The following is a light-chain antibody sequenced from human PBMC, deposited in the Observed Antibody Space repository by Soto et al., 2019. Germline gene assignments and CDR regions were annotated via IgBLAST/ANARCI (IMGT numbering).Light chain of an antibody. J-gene: IGLJ1*01. V-gene: IGLV6-57*04. CDR1: SGSIASNY. CDR3: QSYDRSLSGSF. CDR2: EDN. Sequence: NFMLTQPHSVSESPGKTVTISCTRSSGSIASNYVQWYQQRPGSAPTTVIYEDNQRPSGVPDRFSGSIDSSSNSASLTITGLQAEDEADYYCQSYDRSLSGSFFGTGTKVTVL.